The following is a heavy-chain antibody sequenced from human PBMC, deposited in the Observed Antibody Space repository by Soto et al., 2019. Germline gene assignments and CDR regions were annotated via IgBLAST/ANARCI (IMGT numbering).Heavy chain of an antibody. CDR2: MNPNSGNT. CDR1: GYTFTSYD. J-gene: IGHJ1*01. D-gene: IGHD2-15*01. V-gene: IGHV1-8*01. Sequence: ASVKVSCKASGYTFTSYDINWVRQATGQGLEWMGWMNPNSGNTGYAQKFQGRVTMTRNTSISTAYMELSSLRSEDTAVYYCALGYCSGGSCYPLVQHWGQGTLVTVSS. CDR3: ALGYCSGGSCYPLVQH.